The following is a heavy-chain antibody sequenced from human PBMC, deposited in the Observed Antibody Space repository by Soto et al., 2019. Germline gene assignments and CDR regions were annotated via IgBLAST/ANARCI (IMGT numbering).Heavy chain of an antibody. CDR3: ARGWSSTS. Sequence: RXLSFAASGFSFRSYSMNWVRQAPGKGLEWVSSISSSSSYIYYADSVKGRFTISRDNAKNSLYLQMNSLRAEDTAVYYCARGWSSTSWGKGTLVTFS. D-gene: IGHD6-13*01. CDR1: GFSFRSYS. V-gene: IGHV3-21*01. CDR2: ISSSSSYI. J-gene: IGHJ5*02.